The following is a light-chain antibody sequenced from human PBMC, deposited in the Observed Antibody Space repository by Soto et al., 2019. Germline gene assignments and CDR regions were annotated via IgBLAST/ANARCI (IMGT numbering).Light chain of an antibody. V-gene: IGKV3-11*01. Sequence: EIVLTQSPATLSLSPVERATLSCMASQSVSSNLAWYQQKPGQAPRLLIYDASSRATGIPARFSGSGFGTDLTLTISSLESEDSAVYYCQQRSYWPPYTFGQGTKVDI. J-gene: IGKJ2*01. CDR3: QQRSYWPPYT. CDR1: QSVSSN. CDR2: DAS.